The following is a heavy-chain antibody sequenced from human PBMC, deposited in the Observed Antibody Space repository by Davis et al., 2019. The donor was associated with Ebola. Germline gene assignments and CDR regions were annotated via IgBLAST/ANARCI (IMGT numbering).Heavy chain of an antibody. D-gene: IGHD3-10*01. CDR3: ARSGVVMVRGVIMYYYYGMDV. CDR2: INPNSGGT. CDR1: GYTFTGYY. Sequence: AASVKVSCKASGYTFTGYYMHWVRQAPGQGLEWMGWINPNSGGTNYAQKFQGRVTMTRDTSISTAYMELSRLRSDDTAVYYCARSGVVMVRGVIMYYYYGMDVWGQGTTVTVSS. V-gene: IGHV1-2*02. J-gene: IGHJ6*02.